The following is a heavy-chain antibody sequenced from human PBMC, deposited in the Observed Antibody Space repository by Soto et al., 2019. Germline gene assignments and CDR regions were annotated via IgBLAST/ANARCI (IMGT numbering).Heavy chain of an antibody. CDR3: AKSADWNDDNYYYGMDV. CDR2: ISGSGGST. CDR1: GFTFSCYA. V-gene: IGHV3-23*01. D-gene: IGHD1-1*01. J-gene: IGHJ6*02. Sequence: GGSLRLSCAASGFTFSCYAMSWVRQAPGKGLEWVSAISGSGGSTYYADSVKGRFTISRDNSKNTLYLQMNSLRAEDTAVYYCAKSADWNDDNYYYGMDVWGQGTTVTVSS.